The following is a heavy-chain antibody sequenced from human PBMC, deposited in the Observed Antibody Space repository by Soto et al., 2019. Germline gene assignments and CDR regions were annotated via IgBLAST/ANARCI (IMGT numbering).Heavy chain of an antibody. CDR1: GFTFDDYA. V-gene: IGHV3-9*01. J-gene: IGHJ4*02. Sequence: VQLVESGGGLVKPGGSLRLSCAASGFTFDDYAMHWVRQAPGKGLEWVSGISWNSGSIGYADSVKGRFTISRDNAKNSLYLQMNSLRAEDTALYYCAKDHFDYWGQGTLVTVSS. CDR2: ISWNSGSI. CDR3: AKDHFDY.